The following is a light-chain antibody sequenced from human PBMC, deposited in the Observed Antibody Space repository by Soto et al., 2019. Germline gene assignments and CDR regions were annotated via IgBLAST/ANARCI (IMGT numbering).Light chain of an antibody. CDR3: QQYDSYPLT. V-gene: IGKV1-5*03. J-gene: IGKJ4*01. Sequence: DIEMTQSPSTLSASVGDRVTITCRASQTINTWLAWYQHKPGKDPKLLIQKASSLERGVPSRFGGSGSGTEFTLTISSLQPDDFATYHCQQYDSYPLTFGGGTKVEIK. CDR1: QTINTW. CDR2: KAS.